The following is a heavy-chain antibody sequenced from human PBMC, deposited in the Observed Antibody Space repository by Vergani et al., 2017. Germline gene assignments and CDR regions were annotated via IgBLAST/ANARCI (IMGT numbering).Heavy chain of an antibody. V-gene: IGHV5-51*01. CDR1: EYSFGNYW. CDR2: IYPADSDT. Sequence: EVELVQSGPEMRKPGESLKILCKGSEYSFGNYWICWVRQMPGKGLEWMGIIYPADSDTRYSPAFQGQVTISADKSISTAFLQWDSLKASDTALYYCARHTTYTDSGGQGTLVTVSS. J-gene: IGHJ4*02. CDR3: ARHTTYTDS. D-gene: IGHD1-1*01.